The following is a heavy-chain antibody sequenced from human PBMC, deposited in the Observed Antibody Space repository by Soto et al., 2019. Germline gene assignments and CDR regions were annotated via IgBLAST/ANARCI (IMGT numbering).Heavy chain of an antibody. D-gene: IGHD1-7*01. CDR1: GGSFSGYY. CDR2: INHSGST. Sequence: SETLSLTCAVYGGSFSGYYWSWIRQPPGKGLEWIGEINHSGSTNYNPSLKSRVTISVDTSKNQFSLKLSSVTAADTAVYYCARRARNYYYYYYYMDVWGKGTTVTVSS. V-gene: IGHV4-34*01. J-gene: IGHJ6*03. CDR3: ARRARNYYYYYYYMDV.